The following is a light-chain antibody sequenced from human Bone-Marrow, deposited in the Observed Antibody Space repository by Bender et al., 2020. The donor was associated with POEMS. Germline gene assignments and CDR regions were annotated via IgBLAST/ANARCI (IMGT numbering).Light chain of an antibody. CDR1: SSDVGGYNY. V-gene: IGLV2-14*01. J-gene: IGLJ3*02. Sequence: QSALTQPASVSGSPGQSITISCTGASSDVGGYNYVSWYQHHPGKAPKLLIHEVSNRPSGVSNRFSGSKSGNTASLTISGLQAEDEADYYCSSYAGRSIWVFGGGTKLTVL. CDR2: EVS. CDR3: SSYAGRSIWV.